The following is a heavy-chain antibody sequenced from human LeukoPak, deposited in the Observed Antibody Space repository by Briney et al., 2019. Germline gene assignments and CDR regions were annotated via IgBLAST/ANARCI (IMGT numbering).Heavy chain of an antibody. Sequence: SQTISLTCAISGDSVSSKSATWIWLRQSPSRGLEWLGRTYYSSKWYNDYGLSVRSRITVNPDTSKNQFSLQLNSVTPEDTAVYYCARAPHGSGCDYWSQGTLVTVSS. J-gene: IGHJ4*02. CDR1: GDSVSSKSAT. CDR2: TYYSSKWYN. CDR3: ARAPHGSGCDY. V-gene: IGHV6-1*01. D-gene: IGHD6-19*01.